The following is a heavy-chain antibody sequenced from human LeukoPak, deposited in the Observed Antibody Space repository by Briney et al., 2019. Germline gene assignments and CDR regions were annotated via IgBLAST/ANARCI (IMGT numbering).Heavy chain of an antibody. D-gene: IGHD3-22*01. J-gene: IGHJ4*02. CDR2: IYTSGST. CDR3: ARVGNYYDSSGYHYFDY. CDR1: GGSISSGSYY. Sequence: PSQTLSLTCTVSGGSISSGSYYWSWIRQPAGKGLEWIGPIYTSGSTNYNPSLKSRVTISVDTSKNQFSLKLSSVTAADTAVYYCARVGNYYDSSGYHYFDYWGQGTLVTVSS. V-gene: IGHV4-61*02.